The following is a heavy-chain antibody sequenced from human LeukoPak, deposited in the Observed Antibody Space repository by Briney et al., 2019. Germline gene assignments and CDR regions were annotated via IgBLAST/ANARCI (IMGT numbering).Heavy chain of an antibody. CDR3: TCYYDSSGYYPFDY. D-gene: IGHD3-22*01. V-gene: IGHV3-73*01. CDR1: GFTFSGTA. Sequence: PGGSLRLSCAASGFTFSGTAMHWVRQASGKGLEWVGRIRSKANSYATAYAASVKGRFTISRDDSKNTAYLQMNSLKTEDTAVYYCTCYYDSSGYYPFDYWGQGTLVTVSS. J-gene: IGHJ4*02. CDR2: IRSKANSYAT.